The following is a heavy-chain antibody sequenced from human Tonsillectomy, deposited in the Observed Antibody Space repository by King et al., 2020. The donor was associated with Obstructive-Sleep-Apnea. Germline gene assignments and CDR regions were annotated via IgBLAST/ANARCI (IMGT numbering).Heavy chain of an antibody. Sequence: VQLVESGGVVVQPGGSLRLSCAASGFTFDDYPMHWVLQAPGKGLEWVSLISWDVGSTYNADSVKGRFTISRDNSKNALYLQMNSLRTEDTALYYCAKDIGPYGMDVWGQGTTVTVSS. V-gene: IGHV3-43*01. J-gene: IGHJ6*02. CDR1: GFTFDDYP. CDR2: ISWDVGST. CDR3: AKDIGPYGMDV.